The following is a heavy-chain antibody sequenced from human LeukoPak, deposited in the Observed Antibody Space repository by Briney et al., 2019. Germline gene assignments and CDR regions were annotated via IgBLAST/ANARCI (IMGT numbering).Heavy chain of an antibody. V-gene: IGHV4-31*03. CDR3: ARGRIYDYDSSGYYSPYYFDY. CDR2: IYYSGST. Sequence: SETLSLTCTVSGGSISSGGYYWRWIRQHPGKGLEWIGYIYYSGSTYYNPSLKSRVTISVDTSKNQFSLKLSSVTAADTAVYYCARGRIYDYDSSGYYSPYYFDYWGQGTLVTVSS. CDR1: GGSISSGGYY. D-gene: IGHD3-22*01. J-gene: IGHJ4*02.